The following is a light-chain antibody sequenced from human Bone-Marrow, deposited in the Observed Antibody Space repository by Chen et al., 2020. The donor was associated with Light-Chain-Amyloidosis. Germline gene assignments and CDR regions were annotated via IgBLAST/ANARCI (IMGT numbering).Light chain of an antibody. CDR2: AAS. V-gene: IGKV1-39*01. CDR3: QQSYTTPRT. J-gene: IGKJ2*01. Sequence: IQMTQSPSSLSASVGDRVTITCRASQSISSYLNGYQQKPGKAPKLLIYAASSLQSGVPSRFSGSGSGTDFTLTISSLQPEDFATDDCQQSYTTPRTFGQGTKLEIK. CDR1: QSISSY.